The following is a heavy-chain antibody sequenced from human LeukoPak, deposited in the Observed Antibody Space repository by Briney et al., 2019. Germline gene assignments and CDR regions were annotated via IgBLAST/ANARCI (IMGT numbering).Heavy chain of an antibody. CDR1: GYTFTDYY. CDR2: LNPNDGDT. J-gene: IGHJ4*02. Sequence: ASVKVSCKASGYTFTDYYMHWVRQAPGQGSEWMGWLNPNDGDTNYAQKFQGRVTLTRDTSISTAHMEVSRLRSDDTAVYYCARANFLYCSSSTCLFDYWGQGTLVTVSS. V-gene: IGHV1-2*02. CDR3: ARANFLYCSSSTCLFDY. D-gene: IGHD2-2*01.